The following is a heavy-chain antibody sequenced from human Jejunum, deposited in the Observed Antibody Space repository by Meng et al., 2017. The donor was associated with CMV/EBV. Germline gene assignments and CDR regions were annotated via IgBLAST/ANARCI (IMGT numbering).Heavy chain of an antibody. Sequence: QVQRKQSGPGLWKPSETLSLPCTGVSFINIDYYWGWIRQPAGKALEYIGRVYANGNTKYNPSLTSRVTISLDTSKKQISLKLTSVTAADTVVYYCVGPHHYFDYWGQGTLVTVSS. CDR2: VYANGNT. V-gene: IGHV4-61*02. J-gene: IGHJ4*02. CDR3: VGPHHYFDY. CDR1: FINIDYY.